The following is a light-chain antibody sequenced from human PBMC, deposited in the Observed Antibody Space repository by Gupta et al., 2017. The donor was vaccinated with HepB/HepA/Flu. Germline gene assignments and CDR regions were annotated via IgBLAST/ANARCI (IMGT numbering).Light chain of an antibody. CDR3: AAWDDSLSDVWL. CDR2: KND. J-gene: IGLJ3*02. Sequence: SVLTQPPSASGTPGQRVTISCSGTNSNIGKNYVYWYQQIPGTAPKLLIYKNDQRPSGVPDRFSGSKSGTSAPLAISGLRSEDEGDYYCAAWDDSLSDVWLFGGGTKVTVL. CDR1: NSNIGKNY. V-gene: IGLV1-47*01.